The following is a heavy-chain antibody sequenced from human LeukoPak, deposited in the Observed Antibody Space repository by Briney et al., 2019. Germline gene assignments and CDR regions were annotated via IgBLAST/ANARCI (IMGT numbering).Heavy chain of an antibody. J-gene: IGHJ4*02. D-gene: IGHD3-16*01. V-gene: IGHV1-69*06. Sequence: SVKVSCKASGGTFSSYAISWVRQAPGQGLEWMGGIIPIFGTANYAQKFQGRVTITADKSTSTAYMELSSLRSEDTAVYYCARAPKRMITFGGGYYFDYWGQGTLVTVSS. CDR3: ARAPKRMITFGGGYYFDY. CDR2: IIPIFGTA. CDR1: GGTFSSYA.